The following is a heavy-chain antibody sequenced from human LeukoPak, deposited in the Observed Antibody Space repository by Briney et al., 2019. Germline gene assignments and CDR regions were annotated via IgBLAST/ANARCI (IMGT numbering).Heavy chain of an antibody. CDR1: GYSFTTHW. CDR3: ARLQYYDFLTNSDYKWFDP. CDR2: IYPGDSDT. V-gene: IGHV5-51*01. Sequence: GESLKISCKGSGYSFTTHWIAWVRQMPGKGLEWMGIIYPGDSDTRYSPSFQGQVTISADKSISTAYLQWSSLKASDTATYYCARLQYYDFLTNSDYKWFDPWGQGTLVIVSS. D-gene: IGHD3-9*01. J-gene: IGHJ5*02.